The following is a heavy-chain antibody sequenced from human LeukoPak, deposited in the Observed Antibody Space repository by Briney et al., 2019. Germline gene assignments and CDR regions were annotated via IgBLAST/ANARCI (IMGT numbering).Heavy chain of an antibody. D-gene: IGHD1-26*01. CDR2: IYYTGTT. J-gene: IGHJ3*02. CDR3: ARVATGCAFDI. V-gene: IGHV4-59*12. Sequence: SETLSLTCTVSGGSISGTYYWSWIRQPPGKGLEWIGYIYYTGTTDSNPSLKSRVTISVDRSKNQFSLKLSSVTAADTAVYYCARVATGCAFDIWGQGTMVTVSS. CDR1: GGSISGTYY.